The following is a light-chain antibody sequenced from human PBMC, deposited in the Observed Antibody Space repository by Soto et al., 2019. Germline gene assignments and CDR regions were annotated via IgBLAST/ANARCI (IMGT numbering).Light chain of an antibody. CDR3: TSYTSSSLYV. Sequence: QSVLTQPASVSGSPGQSITISCTGTSSAVGGYSYVSWYQQLPGKAPKLMIYDVSDRPSGVSNRFSGSKSGNTASLTISGLQAEDEADYYCTSYTSSSLYVFGTGTKVTVL. CDR1: SSAVGGYSY. CDR2: DVS. J-gene: IGLJ1*01. V-gene: IGLV2-14*01.